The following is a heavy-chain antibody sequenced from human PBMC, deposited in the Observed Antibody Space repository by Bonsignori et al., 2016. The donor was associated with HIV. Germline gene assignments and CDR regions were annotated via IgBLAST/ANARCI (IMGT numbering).Heavy chain of an antibody. D-gene: IGHD6-13*01. CDR3: GGAAAGTKDAFDI. Sequence: WIRQPPGKGLEWIGRIYTSGSTNYNPSLKSRVTISVDTSKNQFSLKLSSVTAADTAVYYCGGAAAGTKDAFDIWGQGTMVTVSS. J-gene: IGHJ3*02. V-gene: IGHV4-61*02. CDR2: IYTSGST.